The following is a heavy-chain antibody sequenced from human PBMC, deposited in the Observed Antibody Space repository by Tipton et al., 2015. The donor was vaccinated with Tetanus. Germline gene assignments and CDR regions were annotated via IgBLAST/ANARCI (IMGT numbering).Heavy chain of an antibody. Sequence: LSLTCSVSGGSISNYYWNWIRQPAGKGLEWIGRIYVTGAINYSPALQSRVTMSVDTAKNQFSLRLSSVTAADAAMYYCAREDVYYHDGSGFYAFDIWGRGTMVAVSS. CDR1: GGSISNYY. CDR2: IYVTGAI. J-gene: IGHJ3*02. D-gene: IGHD3-22*01. V-gene: IGHV4-4*07. CDR3: AREDVYYHDGSGFYAFDI.